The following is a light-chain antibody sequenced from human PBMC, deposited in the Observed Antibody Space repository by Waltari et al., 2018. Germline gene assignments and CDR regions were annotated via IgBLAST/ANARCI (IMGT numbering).Light chain of an antibody. Sequence: QSVLSQPPSASGTPGQRVTISCSGSDYNIGNHFVYWYHQLPGAPPKLLIYGNNARLSWFPYRLPGAKSGPSGSRAIGGLRSEEEALDYCASWDGSLGGVVFGGGTKRTVL. J-gene: IGLJ2*01. V-gene: IGLV1-47*01. CDR1: DYNIGNHF. CDR3: ASWDGSLGGVV. CDR2: GNN.